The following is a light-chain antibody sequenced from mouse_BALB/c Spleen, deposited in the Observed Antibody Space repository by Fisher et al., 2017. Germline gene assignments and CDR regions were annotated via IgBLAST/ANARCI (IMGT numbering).Light chain of an antibody. V-gene: IGKV4-55*01. CDR1: SSVSY. Sequence: IVITQTTAIMSASPGEKVTMTCSASSSVSYMYWYQQKPGSSPRLLIYDTSNLASGVPVRFSGSGSGTSYSLTISRMEAEDDATYYCQQWSGYPLTFGGGTKLEIK. CDR3: QQWSGYPLT. J-gene: IGKJ2*01. CDR2: DTS.